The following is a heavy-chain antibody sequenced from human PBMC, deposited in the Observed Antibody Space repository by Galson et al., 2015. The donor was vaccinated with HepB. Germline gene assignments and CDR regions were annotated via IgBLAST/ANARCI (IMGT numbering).Heavy chain of an antibody. Sequence: SLRLSCAASGFTFSSYSMNWVRQAPGKGLEWVSSISSSSSYIYYADSVKGRFTISRDNAKNSLYLQMNSLRAEDTAVYYCARDATLYYYDSSGAEYFQHWGQGTLVTVSS. J-gene: IGHJ1*01. V-gene: IGHV3-21*01. CDR1: GFTFSSYS. D-gene: IGHD3-22*01. CDR3: ARDATLYYYDSSGAEYFQH. CDR2: ISSSSSYI.